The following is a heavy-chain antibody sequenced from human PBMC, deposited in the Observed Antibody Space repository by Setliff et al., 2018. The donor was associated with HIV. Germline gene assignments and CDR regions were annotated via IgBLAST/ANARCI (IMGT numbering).Heavy chain of an antibody. CDR2: INVGKGDT. D-gene: IGHD2-8*02. Sequence: ASVKVSCKASGYTFTTYSLHWVRQAPGQSPEWMGWINVGKGDTKYSQKLQGRITITRDTSANRAYLELNNLRSDDTGTYFCARGALLAVFDFDHWGQGTLVTVSS. CDR1: GYTFTTYS. CDR3: ARGALLAVFDFDH. J-gene: IGHJ4*01. V-gene: IGHV1-3*01.